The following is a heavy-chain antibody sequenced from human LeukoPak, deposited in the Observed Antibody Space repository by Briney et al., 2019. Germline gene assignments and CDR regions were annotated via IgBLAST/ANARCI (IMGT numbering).Heavy chain of an antibody. J-gene: IGHJ4*02. Sequence: SETLSLTCTVSAGSISSDSYYWGWIRQPPGKGLEWIGEINHSGSTNYNPSLKSRVTISVDTSKNQFSLKLSSVTAADTAVYYCARHIARDYVWGSYRGGAGFDYWGQGTLVTVSS. CDR2: INHSGST. D-gene: IGHD3-16*02. CDR1: AGSISSDSYY. CDR3: ARHIARDYVWGSYRGGAGFDY. V-gene: IGHV4-39*01.